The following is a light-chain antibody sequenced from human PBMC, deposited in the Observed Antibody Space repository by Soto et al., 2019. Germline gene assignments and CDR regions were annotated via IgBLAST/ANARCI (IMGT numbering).Light chain of an antibody. J-gene: IGKJ3*01. CDR1: QSVSSSY. V-gene: IGKV3-20*01. Sequence: PGDRVTLSCRASQSVSSSYLAWYQQKPGQAPRLLIYGASSRATGIPDRFSGSGSGTDFTLTISRLEPEDFAAYCCQQYGSSSLTFGPGTKVDIK. CDR3: QQYGSSSLT. CDR2: GAS.